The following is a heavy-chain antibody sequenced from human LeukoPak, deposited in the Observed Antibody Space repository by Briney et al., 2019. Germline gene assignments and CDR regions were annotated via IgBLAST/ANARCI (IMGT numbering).Heavy chain of an antibody. V-gene: IGHV3-9*01. CDR2: ISWNSGNI. CDR3: AKTRVGYYYYNGMDV. J-gene: IGHJ6*02. D-gene: IGHD3-10*01. Sequence: GGSLRLSCVVSGFTFNRCWMNWVRQAPGKGLEWVSSISWNSGNIGYADSVKGRFTISRDNAKNSLYLQMNSLRPEDTALYYCAKTRVGYYYYNGMDVWGQGTTVTVSS. CDR1: GFTFNRCW.